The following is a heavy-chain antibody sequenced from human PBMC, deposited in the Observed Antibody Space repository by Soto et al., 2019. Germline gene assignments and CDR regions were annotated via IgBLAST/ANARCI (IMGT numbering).Heavy chain of an antibody. CDR1: RDSVSTNSAA. Sequence: SQTLSLTCAISRDSVSTNSAAWNWIRQSPSRGLEWLGRTYYRSKWFDSYAVSVRSRIIINPDTSKNQFSLQLNSVTPEDTAVYYCARSIAASGRFDSWGQGTLVTVSS. D-gene: IGHD6-13*01. CDR2: TYYRSKWFD. CDR3: ARSIAASGRFDS. V-gene: IGHV6-1*01. J-gene: IGHJ4*02.